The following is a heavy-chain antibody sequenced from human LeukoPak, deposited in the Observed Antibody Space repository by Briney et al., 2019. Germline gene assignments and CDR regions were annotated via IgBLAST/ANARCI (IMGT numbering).Heavy chain of an antibody. D-gene: IGHD4-17*01. J-gene: IGHJ4*02. V-gene: IGHV4-59*01. Sequence: SETLSLTCTVSGGPIGSYYWSWIRQPPGKGLEWIGYIYYSGSTNYNPSLQSRVTISVDTSKNQFSLKLSSVTAADTAVYYCARGRRYGDFDYWGQGTLVTVSS. CDR2: IYYSGST. CDR3: ARGRRYGDFDY. CDR1: GGPIGSYY.